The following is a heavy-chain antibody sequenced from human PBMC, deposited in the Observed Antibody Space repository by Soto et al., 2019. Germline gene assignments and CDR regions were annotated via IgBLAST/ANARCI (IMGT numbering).Heavy chain of an antibody. CDR2: IYYSGST. J-gene: IGHJ6*02. D-gene: IGHD5-18*01. V-gene: IGHV4-39*01. CDR3: ARPRYSYGYPGAALGGDRGYYYYYGMDV. Sequence: PSETLSLTCTVSGGSISSSSYYWGWIRQPPGKGLEWIGSIYYSGSTYYNPSLKSRVTISVDTSKNQFSLKLSSVTAADTAVYYCARPRYSYGYPGAALGGDRGYYYYYGMDVWGQGTTVTVSS. CDR1: GGSISSSSYY.